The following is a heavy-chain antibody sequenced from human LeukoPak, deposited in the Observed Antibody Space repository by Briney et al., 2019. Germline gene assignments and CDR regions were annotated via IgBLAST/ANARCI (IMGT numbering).Heavy chain of an antibody. Sequence: SQTLSLTCAISGDSVSSNSAAWNWIRQSPSRGLEWLGRTYYRSKWYNDYAVSVKSRITINPDTSKNQFSLQLNSVTPEDTAVYYCAREEYQLPLGIYYYYGMDVWGKGTTVTVSS. CDR3: AREEYQLPLGIYYYYGMDV. D-gene: IGHD2-2*01. CDR2: TYYRSKWYN. J-gene: IGHJ6*04. CDR1: GDSVSSNSAA. V-gene: IGHV6-1*01.